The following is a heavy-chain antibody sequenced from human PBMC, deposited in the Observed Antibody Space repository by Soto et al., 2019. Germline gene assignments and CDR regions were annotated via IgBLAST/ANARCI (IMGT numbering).Heavy chain of an antibody. CDR3: ARDLYPLAYYFDY. V-gene: IGHV1-18*01. J-gene: IGHJ4*02. Sequence: RLQGRVTMTTDTSTSTAYMELRSIKSDDTAVYYCARDLYPLAYYFDYWGQGTLVTVSS.